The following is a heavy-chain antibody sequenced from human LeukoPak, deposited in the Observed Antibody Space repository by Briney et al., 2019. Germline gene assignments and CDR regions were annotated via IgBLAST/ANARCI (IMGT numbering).Heavy chain of an antibody. CDR1: GLTFSRYA. J-gene: IGHJ4*02. CDR2: ISPDGSSA. D-gene: IGHD5/OR15-5a*01. Sequence: GGSLRLSCAASGLTFSRYAMSWVRQAPGKGLVWVSRISPDGSSALYADSVKGRFTISRDNAKNTLYLQMNSLRGDDTADYYCARVSVCPRCHFDYWGQGTLVTVSS. V-gene: IGHV3-74*01. CDR3: ARVSVCPRCHFDY.